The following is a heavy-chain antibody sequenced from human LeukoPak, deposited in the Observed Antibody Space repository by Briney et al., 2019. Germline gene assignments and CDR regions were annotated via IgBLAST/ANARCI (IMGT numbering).Heavy chain of an antibody. CDR3: ARDLIAATTTPDY. CDR2: INPNSGGT. D-gene: IGHD4-17*01. Sequence: GASVKVSCKASGYTFTGYYMHWVRQAPGQGLEWMGRINPNSGGTNYAQKFQGRVTMTRDTSISTAYMELSRLRSDDTAVYYCARDLIAATTTPDYWGQGTLVTVSS. CDR1: GYTFTGYY. V-gene: IGHV1-2*06. J-gene: IGHJ4*02.